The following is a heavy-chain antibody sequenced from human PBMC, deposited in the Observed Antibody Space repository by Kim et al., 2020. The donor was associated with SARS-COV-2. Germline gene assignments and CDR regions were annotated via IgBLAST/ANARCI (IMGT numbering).Heavy chain of an antibody. Sequence: YIYYADSVKGRFTISRDNAKNSLYLQMNSLRAEDTAVYYCARVGRELLGYWGQGTLVTVSS. V-gene: IGHV3-21*01. D-gene: IGHD1-26*01. CDR2: YI. J-gene: IGHJ4*02. CDR3: ARVGRELLGY.